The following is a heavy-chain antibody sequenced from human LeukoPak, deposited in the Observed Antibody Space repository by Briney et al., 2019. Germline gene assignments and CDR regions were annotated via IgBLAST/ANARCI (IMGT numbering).Heavy chain of an antibody. J-gene: IGHJ4*02. CDR3: AHRDTTMVRVDY. CDR2: IKSKTDGGTT. CDR1: GFTFRNAS. V-gene: IGHV3-15*01. Sequence: GGSLRLSCAASGFTFRNASMSWVRQAPGKGLEWVGRIKSKTDGGTTDYAAPVKGRFTISRDDSKNTLYLQMNSLTTEDTAVYFCAHRDTTMVRVDYWGQGTLVTVSS. D-gene: IGHD5-18*01.